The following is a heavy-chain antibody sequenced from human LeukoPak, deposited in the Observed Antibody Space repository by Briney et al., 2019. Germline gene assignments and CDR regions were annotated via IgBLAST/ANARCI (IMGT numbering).Heavy chain of an antibody. V-gene: IGHV3-7*01. CDR3: ATGLGGI. CDR1: GFTFSGSW. CDR2: IKQDGSEQ. J-gene: IGHJ4*02. Sequence: GGSLRLSCAASGFTFSGSWMSWVRQAPGKGLECVANIKQDGSEQYYVNSVKGRFTISRDNAKSSLYLQMSSLGAEDTAVYYCATGLGGIWGQGTLVTVSS. D-gene: IGHD3-16*01.